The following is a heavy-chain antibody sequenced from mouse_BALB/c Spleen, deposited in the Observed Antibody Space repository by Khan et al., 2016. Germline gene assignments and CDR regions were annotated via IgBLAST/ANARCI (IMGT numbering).Heavy chain of an antibody. CDR3: ERENYTYYLDY. Sequence: EVELVESGGGLVQPGGSLKLSCAASGFTFSTYGMSWVRQTPDKRLELVATINSNGCSIYYPDSVKGRFTISRDNAKNTLYLQMSSLKSEDTAMYYCERENYTYYLDYGGQGTTLPVSS. CDR1: GFTFSTYG. CDR2: INSNGCSI. D-gene: IGHD2-12*01. V-gene: IGHV5-6-3*01. J-gene: IGHJ2*01.